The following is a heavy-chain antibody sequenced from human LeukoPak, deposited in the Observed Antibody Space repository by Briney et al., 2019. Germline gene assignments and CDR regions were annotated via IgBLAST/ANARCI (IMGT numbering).Heavy chain of an antibody. D-gene: IGHD1-26*01. CDR3: AKHGSYRTHDAFDI. CDR1: GFTFSSYS. V-gene: IGHV3-48*01. J-gene: IGHJ3*02. Sequence: QTGGSLRLSCTASGFTFSSYSMNWVRQAPGKGLEWVSYISSSSSTIYYADSVKGRFTISRDNAKNSLYLQMNSLRAEDTAVYYCAKHGSYRTHDAFDIWGQGTMVTVSS. CDR2: ISSSSSTI.